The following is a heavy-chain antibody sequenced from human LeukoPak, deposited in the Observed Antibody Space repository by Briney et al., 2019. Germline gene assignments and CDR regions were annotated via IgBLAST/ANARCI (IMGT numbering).Heavy chain of an antibody. CDR1: GFTFSSYA. Sequence: GGSLRLSSAASGFTFSSYAMSWVRQAPGKGLEWVSAISGSGGSTYYADSVKGRFTISRDNSKNTLYLQMNSLRAEDTAVYYCAKDNVYCYYYYMDVWGKGTTVTVSS. J-gene: IGHJ6*03. CDR2: ISGSGGST. CDR3: AKDNVYCYYYYMDV. V-gene: IGHV3-23*01.